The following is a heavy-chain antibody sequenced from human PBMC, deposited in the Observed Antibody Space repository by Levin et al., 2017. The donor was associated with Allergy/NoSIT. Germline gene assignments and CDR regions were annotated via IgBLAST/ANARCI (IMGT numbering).Heavy chain of an antibody. D-gene: IGHD3-9*01. J-gene: IGHJ4*02. Sequence: PGGSLRLSCAVSGGSISTDNWWSWIRQPPGKGLEWIGEIYRSGGTNHNPSLRSRVTMSVDKSKNHFSLKLSSVTAADTAVYYCATVEGLFCSGVSCSYSFHYWGQGALVTVSS. V-gene: IGHV4-4*02. CDR3: ATVEGLFCSGVSCSYSFHY. CDR2: IYRSGGT. CDR1: GGSISTDNW.